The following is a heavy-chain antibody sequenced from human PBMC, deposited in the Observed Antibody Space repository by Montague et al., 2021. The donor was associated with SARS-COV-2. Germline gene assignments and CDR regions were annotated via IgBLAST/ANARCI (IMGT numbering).Heavy chain of an antibody. CDR2: INPADSRA. J-gene: IGHJ4*02. D-gene: IGHD2-21*02. V-gene: IGHV5-10-1*01. CDR3: ARSQHCGSDCYIAY. CDR1: GYDFTTYW. Sequence: QSGAEVKKSGESLRISCRASGYDFTTYWISWVRQMPGKGLEWIGGINPADSRADYGPSFQGQVTMSVDRSITTAYLQWSSLKASDTAIYYCARSQHCGSDCYIAYWGQGSLVTVSS.